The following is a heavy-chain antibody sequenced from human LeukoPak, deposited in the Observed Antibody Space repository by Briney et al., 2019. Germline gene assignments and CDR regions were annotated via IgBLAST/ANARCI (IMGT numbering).Heavy chain of an antibody. CDR2: ISGSGGST. Sequence: GGSLRLSCAASGFTFSSYAMSWVRQAPGKGLEWVSAISGSGGSTYYADSVKGRFTISRDNSKNTLYLQMNSLRAEDTAVYHCAKWSPYYDILTGYYSGEYYYYGMDVWGQGTTVTVPS. CDR3: AKWSPYYDILTGYYSGEYYYYGMDV. J-gene: IGHJ6*02. CDR1: GFTFSSYA. D-gene: IGHD3-9*01. V-gene: IGHV3-23*01.